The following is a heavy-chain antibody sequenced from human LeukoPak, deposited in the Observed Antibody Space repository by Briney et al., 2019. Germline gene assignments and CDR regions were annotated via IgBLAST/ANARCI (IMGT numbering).Heavy chain of an antibody. V-gene: IGHV4-30-2*01. D-gene: IGHD6-13*01. Sequence: SQTLSLTCTVSGGSISSGGYYWSWIRQPPGKGLEWIGYIYHSGSTYYNPSLKSRVTISVDRSKNQFSLKLSSVTAADTAVYYCARTIAAAGTHFDYWGQGTLVTASS. CDR3: ARTIAAAGTHFDY. J-gene: IGHJ4*02. CDR1: GGSISSGGYY. CDR2: IYHSGST.